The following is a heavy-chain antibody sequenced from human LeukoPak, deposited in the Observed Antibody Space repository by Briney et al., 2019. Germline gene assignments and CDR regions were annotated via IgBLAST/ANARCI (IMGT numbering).Heavy chain of an antibody. CDR3: AREEFLHEIDSSGYFVY. CDR2: VYSRGVG. Sequence: SETLSLTCTVSVGSLTGYYWNWIRQPAGQGLEWLGRVYSRGVGNYNPSLTSRVTMSVDTSKNQFSLKLTSLTAADTAVYYCAREEFLHEIDSSGYFVYWGQGTLVTVSS. V-gene: IGHV4-4*07. D-gene: IGHD3-22*01. CDR1: VGSLTGYY. J-gene: IGHJ4*02.